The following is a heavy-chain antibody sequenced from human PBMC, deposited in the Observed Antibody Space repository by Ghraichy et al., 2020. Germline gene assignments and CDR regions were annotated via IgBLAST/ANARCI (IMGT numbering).Heavy chain of an antibody. CDR1: GFTFSNYA. J-gene: IGHJ1*01. Sequence: GGSLRLSCAASGFTFSNYAMNWVRQAPGKGLQWISYITTSGSHTFYADSVKGRFTISRDNAKNSVFLQMNSLRDEDTAVYYCANSDAWGQGTLVTVSS. CDR3: ANSDA. CDR2: ITTSGSHT. V-gene: IGHV3-48*02. D-gene: IGHD5-18*01.